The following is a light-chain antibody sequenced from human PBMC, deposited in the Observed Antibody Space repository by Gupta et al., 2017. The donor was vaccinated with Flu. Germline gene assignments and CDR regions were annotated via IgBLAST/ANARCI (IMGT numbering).Light chain of an antibody. CDR2: DDS. J-gene: IGLJ1*01. V-gene: IGLV3-21*02. Sequence: SYVLPQPPSVSVAPGQTARITCGGNNIGSKSVHWYQQKPGQASVLVVYDDSDRPSGLPERLSGANSGNKATLTISRVEAGDEDDDYCQVWDSSSDNCVFGTGTKVTVL. CDR3: QVWDSSSDNCV. CDR1: NIGSKS.